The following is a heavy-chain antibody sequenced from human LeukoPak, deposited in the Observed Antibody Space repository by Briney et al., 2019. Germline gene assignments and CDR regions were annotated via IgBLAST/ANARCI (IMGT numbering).Heavy chain of an antibody. V-gene: IGHV4-59*01. CDR2: IYYSGST. D-gene: IGHD5-12*01. CDR1: GGSISSYY. CDR3: ARVVAGAVDY. J-gene: IGHJ4*02. Sequence: SETLSLTCTVSGGSISSYYWSWIRQPPGKGLEWIGYIYYSGSTNYNPSLKSRVTISVDTSKNQLSLKLSSVTAADTAVYYCARVVAGAVDYWGQGTLVTVSS.